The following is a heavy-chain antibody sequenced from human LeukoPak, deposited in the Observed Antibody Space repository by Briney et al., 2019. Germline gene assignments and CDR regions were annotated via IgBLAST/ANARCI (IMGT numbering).Heavy chain of an antibody. CDR1: GYIFTGYY. V-gene: IGHV1-2*02. D-gene: IGHD6-13*01. Sequence: ASVKVSCKASGYIFTGYYMHWVRQAPGQGLEWMGWINPNSGGTNYAQKFQGRVSMTRDTSISTAYMELSRLRSDDTAVYYCARGYSSSWDLDYWGQGTLVTVSS. CDR3: ARGYSSSWDLDY. CDR2: INPNSGGT. J-gene: IGHJ4*02.